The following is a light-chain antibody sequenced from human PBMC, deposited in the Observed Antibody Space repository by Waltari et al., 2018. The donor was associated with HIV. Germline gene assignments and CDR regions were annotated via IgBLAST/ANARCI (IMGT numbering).Light chain of an antibody. CDR1: SSDVGSYNL. J-gene: IGLJ1*01. Sequence: QSALTQPASVSGSPGPSLTISCTGTSSDVGSYNLVSWYQQYPGKVPKLMIYEVTKRPSGVSNRFSGSKSGNTASLTISGLQAEDEADYYCCSYAGSRTYVFGTGTKVPVL. V-gene: IGLV2-23*02. CDR3: CSYAGSRTYV. CDR2: EVT.